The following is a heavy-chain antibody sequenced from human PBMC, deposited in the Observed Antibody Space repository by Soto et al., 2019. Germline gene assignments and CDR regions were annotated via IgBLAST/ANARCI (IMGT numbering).Heavy chain of an antibody. D-gene: IGHD3-16*01. CDR3: AGAGGRHAGGIDY. CDR1: GGTFSSYS. V-gene: IGHV1-69*01. Sequence: QVQLVQSGAEVKKPGSSVKVSCKASGGTFSSYSINWVRQAPGQGLEWMGEIIPIFGTANYAQKFQGRVTFSADEATSTGYMDLSGLRSEDTAVNYCAGAGGRHAGGIDYWGQGAIVTVSS. CDR2: IIPIFGTA. J-gene: IGHJ4*02.